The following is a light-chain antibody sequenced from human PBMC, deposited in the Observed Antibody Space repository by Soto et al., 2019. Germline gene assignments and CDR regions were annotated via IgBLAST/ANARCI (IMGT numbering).Light chain of an antibody. V-gene: IGKV3-20*01. CDR2: GAS. CDR3: LQKYFYPFT. J-gene: IGKJ3*01. CDR1: QSVSSVY. Sequence: EIVLTQSPVTLSLSPGERATLSCRASQSVSSVYLAWYQQKPGQAPRLLLYGASSRATGIPDRFSGSGSGTDFTLTISSLQPEDFATYYCLQKYFYPFTFGPGTKVDIK.